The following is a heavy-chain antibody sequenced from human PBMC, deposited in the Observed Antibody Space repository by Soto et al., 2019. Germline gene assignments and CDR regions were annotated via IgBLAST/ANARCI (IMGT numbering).Heavy chain of an antibody. CDR3: ARGDGYNYYYYYGMDV. V-gene: IGHV1-2*04. CDR2: INPNSGGT. CDR1: GYTFTGYY. D-gene: IGHD5-12*01. J-gene: IGHJ6*02. Sequence: ASVTVSCKASGYTFTGYYMHWVRQAPGQGLEWMGWINPNSGGTNYAQKFQGWDTMTRDTSISTAYMELSRLRSDDTAVYYCARGDGYNYYYYYGMDVWGQGTTVTVSS.